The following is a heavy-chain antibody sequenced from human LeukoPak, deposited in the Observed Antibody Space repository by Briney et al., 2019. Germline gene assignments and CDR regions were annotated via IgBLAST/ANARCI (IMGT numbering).Heavy chain of an antibody. CDR3: ARDLAYSRLDY. D-gene: IGHD5-18*01. CDR2: INPDGNKK. V-gene: IGHV3-7*01. CDR1: GLTFSSSW. J-gene: IGHJ4*02. Sequence: GGSLRLSCAVSGLTFSSSWMDWVRQAPGKGLEWVASINPDGNKKYSADSVKGRFTISRDNAENSPYLQMNSLRVEDTAFYYCARDLAYSRLDYWGQGMLITVSS.